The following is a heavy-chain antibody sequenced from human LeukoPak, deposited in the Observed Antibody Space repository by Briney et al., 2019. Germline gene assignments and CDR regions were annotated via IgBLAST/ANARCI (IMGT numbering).Heavy chain of an antibody. D-gene: IGHD3-10*01. J-gene: IGHJ3*02. V-gene: IGHV4-39*01. CDR3: VRHRWSYAFDI. Sequence: SETLSLTCTVSGGAISSSRYYWGWIRQPPGKGLEWIGSIYYSGNTYYNPSLKSRVTISVDTSKNQFSLKLSSVTAADTAVCYCVRHRWSYAFDIWGQGTMVTVSS. CDR2: IYYSGNT. CDR1: GGAISSSRYY.